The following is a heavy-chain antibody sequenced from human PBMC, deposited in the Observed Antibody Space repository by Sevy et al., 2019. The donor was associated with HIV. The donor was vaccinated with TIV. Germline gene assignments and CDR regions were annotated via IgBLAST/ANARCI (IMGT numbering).Heavy chain of an antibody. V-gene: IGHV3-23*01. J-gene: IGHJ4*02. CDR1: GFTFSKYS. CDR3: AREGCTKPHDY. D-gene: IGHD2-8*01. CDR2: LSFGCGEI. Sequence: GGSLRLSCAASGFTFSKYSMSWVRQPPGKGLEWVSTLSFGCGEINYADSVMGRFTISRDNSKRSVYLQMNNLRPEDTAVYYCAREGCTKPHDYWGQGTLVTVSS.